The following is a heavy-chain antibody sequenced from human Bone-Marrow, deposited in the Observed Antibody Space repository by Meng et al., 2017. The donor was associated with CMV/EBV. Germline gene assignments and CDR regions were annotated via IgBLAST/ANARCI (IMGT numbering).Heavy chain of an antibody. CDR2: TYYRSKWYN. Sequence: SQTLSLTCAISGDSVSTNSAAWNWTRQSPSRGLEWLGRTYYRSKWYNDYAISVKSRITINPDTSKNQFSLQLNSVTPEDAAVYYCARGSSSPRAFDIWGQRTMVTVSS. CDR3: ARGSSSPRAFDI. V-gene: IGHV6-1*01. J-gene: IGHJ3*02. CDR1: GDSVSTNSAA. D-gene: IGHD6-6*01.